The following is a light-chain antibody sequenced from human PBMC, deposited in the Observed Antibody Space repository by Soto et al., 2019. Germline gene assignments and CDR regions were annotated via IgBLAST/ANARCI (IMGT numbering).Light chain of an antibody. V-gene: IGLV2-14*01. J-gene: IGLJ1*01. CDR1: SSDVGGYNS. Sequence: QSVLTQPASVSGSPGQSITIPCTGTSSDVGGYNSVSWYRQDPGKAPKLIIYDVTYRPSGVSNRFSGSKSGNTASLTISGLQSEDEADYHCSSFTSSITYVFGTGTKVTVL. CDR3: SSFTSSITYV. CDR2: DVT.